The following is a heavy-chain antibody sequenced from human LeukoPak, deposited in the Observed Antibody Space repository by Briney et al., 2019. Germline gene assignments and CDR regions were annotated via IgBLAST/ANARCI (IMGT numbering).Heavy chain of an antibody. J-gene: IGHJ4*02. Sequence: ASVKVSCKASGYTFTSHGISWVRQAPGQGLEWMGWISAYNGNTNYAQKLQGRVTMTTDTSTSTAYMELRSLRSDDTAVYYCARFNYDILTGYVFDYWGQGTLVTVSS. CDR2: ISAYNGNT. CDR3: ARFNYDILTGYVFDY. D-gene: IGHD3-9*01. CDR1: GYTFTSHG. V-gene: IGHV1-18*01.